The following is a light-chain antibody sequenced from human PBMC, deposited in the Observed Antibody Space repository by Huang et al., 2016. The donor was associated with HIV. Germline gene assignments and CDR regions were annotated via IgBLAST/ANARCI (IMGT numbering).Light chain of an antibody. CDR1: QSVGSK. CDR2: GAS. CDR3: QQYNNWPYT. J-gene: IGKJ2*01. Sequence: WARATLSCRASQSVGSKLAWFQQKPGQAPRLLIHGASTRATGIPVRFSGSGSGTEFTLTISSLQSEDFAVYYCQQYNNWPYTFGQGTKLEIK. V-gene: IGKV3-15*01.